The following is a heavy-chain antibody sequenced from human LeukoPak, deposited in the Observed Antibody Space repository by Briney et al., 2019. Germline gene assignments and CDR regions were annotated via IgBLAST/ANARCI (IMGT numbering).Heavy chain of an antibody. V-gene: IGHV4-4*07. CDR2: IYTSGST. CDR1: GGSISSYY. CDR3: ARVRMARFYYGMDV. J-gene: IGHJ6*02. D-gene: IGHD3-3*01. Sequence: PSETLSLTCTVSGGSISSYYWSWIRQPAGKGLEWIGRIYTSGSTNYNPSLKSRVTMSVDTSKNQFSLKLSSVTAADTAVYYCARVRMARFYYGMDVWGQGTTVTVSS.